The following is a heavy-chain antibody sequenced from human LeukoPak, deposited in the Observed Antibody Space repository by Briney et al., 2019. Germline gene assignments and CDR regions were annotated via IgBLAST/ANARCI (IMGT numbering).Heavy chain of an antibody. Sequence: GKSLRLSCAASGFTVSNSYMSWVRQPPGKGLEWVAVIYSGGNTYYADSVTDRFTISRDNSKNTLYLQMNSLRVEDTAVYYCARAYDWNYLYWGQGALVTVSS. CDR1: GFTVSNSY. CDR3: ARAYDWNYLY. V-gene: IGHV3-66*01. D-gene: IGHD1-7*01. CDR2: IYSGGNT. J-gene: IGHJ4*02.